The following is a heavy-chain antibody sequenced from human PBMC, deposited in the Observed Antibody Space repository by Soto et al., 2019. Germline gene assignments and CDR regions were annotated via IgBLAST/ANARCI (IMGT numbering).Heavy chain of an antibody. Sequence: SETLSLTCTVSGGSISSGGYYWSWIRQHPGKGLEWIGYIYYSGSTYYNPSLKSRVTISVDTSKNQFSLKLSSVTAADTAVYYCARARYDYVWGSYRHIDYWGQGTLVTVSS. J-gene: IGHJ4*02. CDR1: GGSISSGGYY. CDR2: IYYSGST. CDR3: ARARYDYVWGSYRHIDY. V-gene: IGHV4-31*03. D-gene: IGHD3-16*02.